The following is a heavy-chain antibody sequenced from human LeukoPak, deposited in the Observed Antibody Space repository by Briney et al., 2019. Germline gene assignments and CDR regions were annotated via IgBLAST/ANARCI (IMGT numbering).Heavy chain of an antibody. CDR2: IYYSGST. D-gene: IGHD6-13*01. J-gene: IGHJ5*02. CDR1: GGSISSSSYY. CDR3: ARGIMRIAAAGT. Sequence: KSSETLSLTCTVSGGSISSSSYYWGWIRQPPGKGLEWIGSIYYSGSTYYNPSLKSRVTTSVDTSKNQFSLKLSSVTAADTAVYYCARGIMRIAAAGTWGQGTLVTVSS. V-gene: IGHV4-39*07.